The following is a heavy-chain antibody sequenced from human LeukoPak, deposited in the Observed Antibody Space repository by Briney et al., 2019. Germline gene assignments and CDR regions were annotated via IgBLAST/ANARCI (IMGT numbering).Heavy chain of an antibody. J-gene: IGHJ4*02. CDR1: GFTFSSYS. Sequence: GGSLRLSCAASGFTFSSYSMNWVRQAPGKGLEWVSYISSSSSTIYYADSVKGRFTISRDNSKNTLYLQMNSLRAEDTAVYYCARGDYGGTLDYWGQGTLVTVSS. V-gene: IGHV3-48*01. D-gene: IGHD4-23*01. CDR2: ISSSSSTI. CDR3: ARGDYGGTLDY.